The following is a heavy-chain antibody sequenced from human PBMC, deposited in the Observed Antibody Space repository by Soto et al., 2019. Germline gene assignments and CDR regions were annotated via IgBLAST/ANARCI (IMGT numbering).Heavy chain of an antibody. J-gene: IGHJ1*01. Sequence: GASVKVSCKASGYTFTSYGISWVRQAPGQGLEWMGWISAYNGNTNYAQKLQERVTITRDMSTSTAYMELSSLRSEDTAVYYCAADNSYYDSSGYYYVEEYFQHWGQGTLVTVSS. CDR3: AADNSYYDSSGYYYVEEYFQH. CDR1: GYTFTSYG. V-gene: IGHV1-18*01. D-gene: IGHD3-22*01. CDR2: ISAYNGNT.